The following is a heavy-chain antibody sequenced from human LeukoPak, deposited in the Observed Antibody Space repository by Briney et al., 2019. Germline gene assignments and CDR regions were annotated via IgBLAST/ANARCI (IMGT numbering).Heavy chain of an antibody. D-gene: IGHD5-12*01. CDR2: ISAYNGNT. V-gene: IGHV1-18*01. J-gene: IGHJ4*02. CDR3: ARERGEGRGYSGYDTSNFDY. CDR1: GYTFTSYG. Sequence: ASVKVSCKASGYTFTSYGISWVRQAPGQGLEWMGWISAYNGNTNYAQKLQGRVTMTTDTSTSTAYMELRSLRSDDTAVYYCARERGEGRGYSGYDTSNFDYWGQGTLVTVSS.